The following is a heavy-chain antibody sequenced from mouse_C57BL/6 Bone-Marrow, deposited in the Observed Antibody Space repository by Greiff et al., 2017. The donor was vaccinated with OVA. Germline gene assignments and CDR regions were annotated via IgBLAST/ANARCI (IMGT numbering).Heavy chain of an antibody. CDR2: IDPENGDT. CDR3: TTGAYYSNSSFAY. Sequence: LVESGAELVRPGASVKLSCTASGFNIKDDYMHWVKQRPEQGLEWIGWIDPENGDTEYASKFQGKATITADTSSNTAYLQLSSLTSEDTAVYYCTTGAYYSNSSFAYWGQGTLVTVSA. J-gene: IGHJ3*01. V-gene: IGHV14-4*01. D-gene: IGHD2-5*01. CDR1: GFNIKDDY.